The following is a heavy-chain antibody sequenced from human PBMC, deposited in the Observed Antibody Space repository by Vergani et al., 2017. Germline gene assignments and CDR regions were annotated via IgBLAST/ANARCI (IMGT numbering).Heavy chain of an antibody. CDR1: GYSFTSYW. J-gene: IGHJ4*02. V-gene: IGHV5-10-1*01. D-gene: IGHD1-26*01. Sequence: EVQLVESGGGLVQPGESLRISCKGSGYSFTSYWISWVRQMPGKGLEWMGRIDPSDSYTNYSPSFQGHVTISADKSISTVYLQWSSLKASDTAMYYCASLHLGATDFDYWGQGTLVTVSS. CDR2: IDPSDSYT. CDR3: ASLHLGATDFDY.